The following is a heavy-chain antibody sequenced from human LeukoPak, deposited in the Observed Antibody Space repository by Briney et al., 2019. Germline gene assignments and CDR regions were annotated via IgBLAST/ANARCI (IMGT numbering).Heavy chain of an antibody. CDR3: ARARRGNWFDP. Sequence: SGTLSLTCAVSGGSISSNNWWTWVRQAPGKALEWIGEIYHYGTTNYNPSLKGRVTISVDTSKNQFSLKLSSVTAADTAVYYCARARRGNWFDPWGQGTLVTVSS. D-gene: IGHD3-10*01. CDR2: IYHYGTT. V-gene: IGHV4-4*02. CDR1: GGSISSNNW. J-gene: IGHJ5*02.